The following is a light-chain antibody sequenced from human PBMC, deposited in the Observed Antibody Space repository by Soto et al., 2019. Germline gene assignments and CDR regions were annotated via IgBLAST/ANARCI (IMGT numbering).Light chain of an antibody. CDR1: EAISSTF. V-gene: IGKV3-20*01. CDR2: GGS. Sequence: EIVLTQSPGTLSLSPGERAALSCRASEAISSTFLAWYQQKPGQAPRLLIYGGSSRAAGIPDRFSGSGSGTEFTLTISRLEPEDFAVYYCQQYGRSQFTFGPGTRVDIK. J-gene: IGKJ3*01. CDR3: QQYGRSQFT.